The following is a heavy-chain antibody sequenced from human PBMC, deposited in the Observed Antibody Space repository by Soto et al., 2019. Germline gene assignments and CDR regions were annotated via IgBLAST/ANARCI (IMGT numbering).Heavy chain of an antibody. V-gene: IGHV3-74*01. CDR1: GFTLSSHW. D-gene: IGHD6-13*01. Sequence: EVQLVESGGGLAQPGGSLRLSCAASGFTLSSHWMHWVRQAPGKGLVWVSRINRDGSTINYDDSVRGRYTISRDNAKNTLSLQMNSLGAEDTAVYYCARVADCTYSSNCNGRAAFDMWGQGTMVTVSS. CDR3: ARVADCTYSSNCNGRAAFDM. CDR2: INRDGSTI. J-gene: IGHJ3*02.